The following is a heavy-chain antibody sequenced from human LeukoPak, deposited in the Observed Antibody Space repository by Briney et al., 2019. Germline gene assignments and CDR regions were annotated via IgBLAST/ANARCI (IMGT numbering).Heavy chain of an antibody. D-gene: IGHD3-10*01. CDR2: ISSSSSYI. CDR1: GFTFSSYS. Sequence: KPGGSLRLSCAASGFTFSSYSMNWVRQAPGKGLEWVSSISSSSSYIYYADSVKGRFTISRDNAKNSLYLQMNSLRAEDTAVYYCARGGPTWSGESPEDYWGQGTLVTVSS. V-gene: IGHV3-21*01. CDR3: ARGGPTWSGESPEDY. J-gene: IGHJ4*02.